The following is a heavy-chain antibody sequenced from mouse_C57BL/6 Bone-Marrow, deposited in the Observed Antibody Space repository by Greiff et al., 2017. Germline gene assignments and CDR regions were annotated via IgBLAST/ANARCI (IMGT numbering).Heavy chain of an antibody. V-gene: IGHV1-69*01. J-gene: IGHJ1*03. Sequence: VQLQQPGAELVMPGASVKLSCKASGYTFTSYWMHWVKQRPGQGLEWIGEIDPSDSYTNYNQKFKGKSTLTVDKSSSTAYMQLSSLTSEDSAVYYCAVPIYYDFYWYFDGWGTGTTVTVSS. CDR3: AVPIYYDFYWYFDG. D-gene: IGHD2-4*01. CDR2: IDPSDSYT. CDR1: GYTFTSYW.